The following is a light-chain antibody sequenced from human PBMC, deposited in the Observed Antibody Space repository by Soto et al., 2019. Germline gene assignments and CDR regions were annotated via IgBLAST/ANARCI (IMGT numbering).Light chain of an antibody. J-gene: IGKJ4*01. V-gene: IGKV3-11*01. Sequence: EIVLTQSPGTLSFSPGERATLSCRASQSVSSSLAWYQQRPGQAPRLLIYDASNRATGIPARFSGSGSGTDFTLTISSLEPEDFAVYFCQQRTDWLTFGGGTKVDIK. CDR1: QSVSSS. CDR3: QQRTDWLT. CDR2: DAS.